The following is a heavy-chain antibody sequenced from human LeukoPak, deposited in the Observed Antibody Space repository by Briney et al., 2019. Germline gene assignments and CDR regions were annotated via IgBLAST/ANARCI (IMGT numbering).Heavy chain of an antibody. D-gene: IGHD3-22*01. CDR1: GFTFSSYA. CDR2: IYSGGRT. CDR3: ARESNSGYYLSY. Sequence: GRSLRLSCAASGFTFSSYAMHWVRQAPGKGLEWVSVIYSGGRTYDADSVKGRFTISRDNSKNTVYLQMNSLRAEDTAVYYCARESNSGYYLSYWGQGTLVTVSA. J-gene: IGHJ4*02. V-gene: IGHV3-66*01.